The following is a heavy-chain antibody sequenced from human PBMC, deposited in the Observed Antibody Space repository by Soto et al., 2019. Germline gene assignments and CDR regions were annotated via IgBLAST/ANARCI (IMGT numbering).Heavy chain of an antibody. CDR2: ISGSGGTT. J-gene: IGHJ6*03. CDR1: GFDFINRA. Sequence: EVQVLESGGGLVQPGGSLRLSCAASGFDFINRAMVWVRQAPGKGLEWVSAISGSGGTTYYADSVKGRFTISRDNTKSTLYLQMNSVSAEDTAAYSSAKGTLPKYYSYSYMDVWGTGTRVTVSS. V-gene: IGHV3-23*01. CDR3: AKGTLPKYYSYSYMDV.